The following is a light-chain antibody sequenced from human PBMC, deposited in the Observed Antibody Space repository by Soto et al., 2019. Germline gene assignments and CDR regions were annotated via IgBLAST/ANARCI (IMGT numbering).Light chain of an antibody. Sequence: EIVMTQSPATLSVSPGERATLSCRASQSVSSNLAWYQQQPGQAPRLLIYGASTRATGIPARFSGSGSGTEFTLPISSLQSEDFAVYYCQQYNNWPLSITFGQGTRLEIK. CDR3: QQYNNWPLSIT. CDR1: QSVSSN. J-gene: IGKJ5*01. CDR2: GAS. V-gene: IGKV3-15*01.